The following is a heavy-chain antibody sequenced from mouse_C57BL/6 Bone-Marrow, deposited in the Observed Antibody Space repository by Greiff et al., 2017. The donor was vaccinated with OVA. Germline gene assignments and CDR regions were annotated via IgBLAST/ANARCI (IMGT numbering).Heavy chain of an antibody. CDR1: GFNIKDDY. CDR3: TTLLGTWFAY. Sequence: VQLQHSGAELVRPGASVKLSCTASGFNIKDDYMHWVKQRPEQGLEWIGWIDPENGDTEYASKFQGKATITADTSSNTAYLQLSSLTSEDTAVYYCTTLLGTWFAYWGQGTLVTVSA. J-gene: IGHJ3*01. CDR2: IDPENGDT. V-gene: IGHV14-4*01. D-gene: IGHD2-10*01.